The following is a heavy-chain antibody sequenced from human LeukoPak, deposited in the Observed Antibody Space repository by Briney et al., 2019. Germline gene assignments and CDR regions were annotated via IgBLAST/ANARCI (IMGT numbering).Heavy chain of an antibody. CDR2: INRDARTT. CDR3: ARGSHNWNDDQPSDV. V-gene: IGHV3-74*01. Sequence: PGGSLRLPCVASEFIFSNYWMHWVRQAPGKELVWVSRINRDARTTYYAGSVKGRFTISRDNAKNTLYLQLNSLRAEDTAIYYCARGSHNWNDDQPSDVWGQGTMVTVSS. CDR1: EFIFSNYW. D-gene: IGHD1-1*01. J-gene: IGHJ3*01.